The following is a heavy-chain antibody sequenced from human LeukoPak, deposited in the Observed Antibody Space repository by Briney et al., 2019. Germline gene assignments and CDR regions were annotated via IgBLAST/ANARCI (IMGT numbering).Heavy chain of an antibody. CDR3: ASQNYSSPYYYYYYMDV. CDR2: INPNSGGT. D-gene: IGHD6-13*01. V-gene: IGHV1-2*02. J-gene: IGHJ6*03. CDR1: GYTFTGYY. Sequence: ASVKVSCKASGYTFTGYYMHWVRQAPGQGLEWMGWINPNSGGTNYAQKFQGRVTMTRDTSISTAYMELSRLRSDDTAVYYCASQNYSSPYYYYYYMDVWGKGTTVTVSS.